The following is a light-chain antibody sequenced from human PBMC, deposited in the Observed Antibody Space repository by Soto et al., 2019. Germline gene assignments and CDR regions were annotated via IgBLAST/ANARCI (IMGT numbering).Light chain of an antibody. V-gene: IGKV3-20*01. CDR3: RQYGFSPPFT. Sequence: IVLTQYPGTLSLSPGESVTLSCRASQSVNSNYLAWYQQKPGQPPRLLIYSASFRATGIPDRFSGSGSGTDCSLTISRLEPEDFAVYYCRQYGFSPPFTFGPGTKVDFK. CDR1: QSVNSNY. CDR2: SAS. J-gene: IGKJ3*01.